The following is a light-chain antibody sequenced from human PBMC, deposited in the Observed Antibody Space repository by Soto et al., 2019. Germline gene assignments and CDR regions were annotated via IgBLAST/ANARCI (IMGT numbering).Light chain of an antibody. CDR3: SSYTSSSTRV. J-gene: IGLJ3*02. CDR1: SSDVGGHNY. V-gene: IGLV2-14*01. Sequence: QSVLTQPASVSGSPGQSITISCTGTSSDVGGHNYVSWYQQHPGKAPKLMIYEVSNRPSGVSNRFSGSKSGNTASLTISGLQAEDEADYYCSSYTSSSTRVFGGGTKLPVL. CDR2: EVS.